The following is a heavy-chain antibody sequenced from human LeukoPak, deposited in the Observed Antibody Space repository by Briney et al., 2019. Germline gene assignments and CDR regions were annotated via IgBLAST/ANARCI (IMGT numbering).Heavy chain of an antibody. J-gene: IGHJ4*02. V-gene: IGHV3-23*01. Sequence: GGSLRLSCAASGFSLSTYGVSWVRQPPGKGLEWVSGITGTGGSTYYADSVKGRFTVSRDTSKNTLYLQMNSLRAEDTAIYYCAKDHGTAVAGFYYWGQGTVVTVSS. D-gene: IGHD6-19*01. CDR1: GFSLSTYG. CDR2: ITGTGGST. CDR3: AKDHGTAVAGFYY.